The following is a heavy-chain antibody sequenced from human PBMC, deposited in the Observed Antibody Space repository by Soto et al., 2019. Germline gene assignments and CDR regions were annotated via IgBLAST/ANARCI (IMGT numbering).Heavy chain of an antibody. CDR2: IYYSGST. J-gene: IGHJ3*02. Sequence: SQTLSLTCTVSGGSISSGGYYWSWIRQHPGKGLEWIGYIYYSGSTYYNPSLKSRVTISVDTSKNQFSLKLSSVTAADTAVYYCARDRPYYYGSGSRNRAPMGFDIGGQGTMVNVS. CDR3: ARDRPYYYGSGSRNRAPMGFDI. CDR1: GGSISSGGYY. V-gene: IGHV4-31*03. D-gene: IGHD3-10*01.